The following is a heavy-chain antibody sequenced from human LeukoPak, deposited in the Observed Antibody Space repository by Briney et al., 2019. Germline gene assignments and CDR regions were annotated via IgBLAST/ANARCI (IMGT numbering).Heavy chain of an antibody. Sequence: GGSLRLSCAASGFTFDDYGMSWVRQGPGKGLEWVSGINWNGGSTVYADSVKGRFTISRDNAKNSLYLQMNSLRAEDTALYYCARGSTYYYDTFFDYWGQGTLVTVSS. CDR3: ARGSTYYYDTFFDY. V-gene: IGHV3-20*04. J-gene: IGHJ4*02. CDR2: INWNGGST. CDR1: GFTFDDYG. D-gene: IGHD3-22*01.